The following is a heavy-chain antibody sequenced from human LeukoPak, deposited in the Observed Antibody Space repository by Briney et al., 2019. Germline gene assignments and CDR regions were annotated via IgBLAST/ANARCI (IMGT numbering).Heavy chain of an antibody. D-gene: IGHD6-13*01. CDR3: AKNSSYNRQYFFDY. CDR1: GFTFRNYA. V-gene: IGHV3-23*01. CDR2: IDGGGGPT. Sequence: GGSLRLSCAASGFTFRNYAMSWVRQAPGKGLEWVSVIDGGGGPTYYADSVKGRSTISRDNSKNTLYLQMNSLRAEDVAVYFCAKNSSYNRQYFFDYSGQGRLVSVSS. J-gene: IGHJ4*01.